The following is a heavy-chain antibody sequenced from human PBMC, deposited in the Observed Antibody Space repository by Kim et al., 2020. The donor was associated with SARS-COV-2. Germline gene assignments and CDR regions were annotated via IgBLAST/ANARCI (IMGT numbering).Heavy chain of an antibody. J-gene: IGHJ4*02. D-gene: IGHD1-26*01. CDR3: AHRQRAEFAH. CDR1: GFSFETSGVG. V-gene: IGHV2-5*02. Sequence: SGPTLVKPTQTLTLTCTYSGFSFETSGVGVGWIRQPPGKALEWLALVNWGSDDRRNSPSLKSRLTVTRDDSKNQVVLTMTNVSPLDTATYYCAHRQRAEFAHGGQGSLVTVSA. CDR2: VNWGSDDR.